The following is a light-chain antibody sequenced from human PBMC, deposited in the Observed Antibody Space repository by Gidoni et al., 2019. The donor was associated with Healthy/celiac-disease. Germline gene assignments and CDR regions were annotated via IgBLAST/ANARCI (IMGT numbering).Light chain of an antibody. CDR1: QSLVHSDENTY. CDR3: MQGTHWPPIT. Sequence: DVVMTQSPLSLPVTLGQPASISCRSSQSLVHSDENTYLNWFQQRPGQSPRRLIYKVSNRDSGVPDRFSGSGSGTDFTLKISRVEAEDVGVYYCMQGTHWPPITFGQGTRLEIK. V-gene: IGKV2-30*02. CDR2: KVS. J-gene: IGKJ5*01.